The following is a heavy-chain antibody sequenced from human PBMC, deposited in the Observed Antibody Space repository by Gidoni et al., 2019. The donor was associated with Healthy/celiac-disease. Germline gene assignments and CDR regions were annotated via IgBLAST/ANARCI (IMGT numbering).Heavy chain of an antibody. CDR3: AIDTRLVVPAAMHDYYYMDV. D-gene: IGHD2-2*01. J-gene: IGHJ6*03. Sequence: QVQLQESGPGLVKPSETLSLTCTVSGGCISSYYWSWIRQPPGKGLESIGYIYYSGSTNYNPSLKSRVTISVDTSKNQFSLKLSSVTAAYTAVYYCAIDTRLVVPAAMHDYYYMDVWGKGTTVTVSS. CDR2: IYYSGST. V-gene: IGHV4-59*01. CDR1: GGCISSYY.